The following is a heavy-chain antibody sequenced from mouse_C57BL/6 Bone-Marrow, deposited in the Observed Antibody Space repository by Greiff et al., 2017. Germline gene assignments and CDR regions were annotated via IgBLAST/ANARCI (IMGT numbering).Heavy chain of an antibody. J-gene: IGHJ1*03. CDR1: GFTFSDAW. Sequence: EVKLVESGGGLVQPGGSMKLSCAASGFTFSDAWMDWVRQSPEKGLEWVAEIRNKANNHATYYAVSVKGRFTISRDDSKSSVYLHMNSLRAEDNGIYDGTRGGYHWYFDVWGTGTTVTVSS. CDR3: TRGGYHWYFDV. D-gene: IGHD2-2*01. CDR2: IRNKANNHAT. V-gene: IGHV6-6*01.